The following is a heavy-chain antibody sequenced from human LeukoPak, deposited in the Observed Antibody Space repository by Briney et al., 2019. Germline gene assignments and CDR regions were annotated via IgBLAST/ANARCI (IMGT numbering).Heavy chain of an antibody. D-gene: IGHD6-13*01. CDR1: GYTVTTYY. J-gene: IGHJ4*02. V-gene: IGHV1-46*01. CDR2: INPNSVST. CDR3: ALLGGDGSSTKPHFDY. Sequence: ASVKVSCKASGYTVTTYYMHWVRQAPGQGLEWMGVINPNSVSTTYAQRFQGRVTMTRDMSTSTVYMELSSLKSEDTAVYYCALLGGDGSSTKPHFDYWGQGTLVTVSS.